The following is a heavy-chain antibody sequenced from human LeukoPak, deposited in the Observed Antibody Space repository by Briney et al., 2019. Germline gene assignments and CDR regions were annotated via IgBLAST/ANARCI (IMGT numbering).Heavy chain of an antibody. CDR1: GFSFSTYS. Sequence: PGGSLRLSCAASGFSFSTYSMNWVRQAPGKGLEWVSYISSSGSTIYYADSVKGRFTISRDNSKNTLYLQMNSLRAEDTAVYYCARRAGGYSHPYDYWGQGILVTVSS. J-gene: IGHJ4*02. V-gene: IGHV3-48*01. CDR3: ARRAGGYSHPYDY. D-gene: IGHD4-23*01. CDR2: ISSSGSTI.